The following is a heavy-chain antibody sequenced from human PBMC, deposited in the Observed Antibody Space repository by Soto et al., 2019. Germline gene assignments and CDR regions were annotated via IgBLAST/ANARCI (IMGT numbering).Heavy chain of an antibody. CDR3: ARDDFLAY. CDR1: GFSFSGYG. CDR2: IWYDGSEK. D-gene: IGHD3-3*01. J-gene: IGHJ4*02. V-gene: IGHV3-33*01. Sequence: QVQLVHSGGGVVQPGRSLRLSCAASGFSFSGYGMHWVRQAPGKGLEWVAVIWYDGSEKYYADSVKGRFTISRDNSKNTLFLQMNSLRVEDTAVYYCARDDFLAYWGQGTLVTVSS.